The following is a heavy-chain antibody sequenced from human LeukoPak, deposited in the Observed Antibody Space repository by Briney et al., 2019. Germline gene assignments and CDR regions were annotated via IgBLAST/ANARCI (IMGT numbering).Heavy chain of an antibody. Sequence: ASVKVSCKASGYIFTDYYVHWVRQAPGQGLEWMGWIDTNGGASNYARKFQGRVTTTRDTSINTAYMELSSLRSDDTAVYCCATPGPTNIFWGQGTLVTVSS. J-gene: IGHJ4*02. CDR3: ATPGPTNIF. CDR2: IDTNGGAS. CDR1: GYIFTDYY. V-gene: IGHV1-2*02. D-gene: IGHD1-26*01.